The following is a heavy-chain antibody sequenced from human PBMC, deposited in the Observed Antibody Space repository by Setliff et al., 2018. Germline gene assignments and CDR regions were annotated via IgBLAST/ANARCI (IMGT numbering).Heavy chain of an antibody. CDR2: INPKSGGT. D-gene: IGHD3-16*01. V-gene: IGHV1-2*02. CDR1: GYPFVGYY. Sequence: ASVKVSCKASGYPFVGYYIYWMRQTPGQGFEWMGWINPKSGGTKYAVKFQGRVTMTRDTSINTIYMELSSLTSDDTAIYYCAKQGDLALDYWGQGTQVTVSS. J-gene: IGHJ4*02. CDR3: AKQGDLALDY.